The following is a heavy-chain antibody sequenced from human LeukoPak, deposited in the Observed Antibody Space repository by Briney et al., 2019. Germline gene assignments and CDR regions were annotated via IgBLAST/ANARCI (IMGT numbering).Heavy chain of an antibody. J-gene: IGHJ4*02. Sequence: GGSLRLSCAASGFTVSRNYMSWVRQAPGKGLEWVSVIYSGGTTHYADSVKGRFTISRDNSKNTLYLQMNSLRAADTAVYYCARVAYYDSSGYCSPFDYWGQGTLVAVSS. CDR1: GFTVSRNY. CDR3: ARVAYYDSSGYCSPFDY. CDR2: IYSGGTT. V-gene: IGHV3-66*01. D-gene: IGHD3-22*01.